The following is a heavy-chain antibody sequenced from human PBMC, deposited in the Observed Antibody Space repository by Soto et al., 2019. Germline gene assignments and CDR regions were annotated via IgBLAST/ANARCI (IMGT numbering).Heavy chain of an antibody. CDR3: ARDSLTTGDYYYYGMDV. J-gene: IGHJ6*02. D-gene: IGHD3-9*01. CDR2: ISSSSSTI. V-gene: IGHV3-48*02. Sequence: GASLKISCAASGFTFSSYSMNWVRPAPGKGLEWVSYISSSSSTIYYADSVKGRFTISRDNAKNSLYLQMNSLRDEDTAVYYCARDSLTTGDYYYYGMDVWGQGTTVTVSS. CDR1: GFTFSSYS.